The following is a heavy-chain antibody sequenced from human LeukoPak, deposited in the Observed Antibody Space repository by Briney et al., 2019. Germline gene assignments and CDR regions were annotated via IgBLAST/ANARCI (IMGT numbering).Heavy chain of an antibody. J-gene: IGHJ3*02. CDR2: ISSSGSTI. CDR3: ASGDKYGGNSVAFDI. Sequence: GGSLRLSCAASGFTFSDYYMSWIRQAPGKVLEWVSYISSSGSTIYYADPVKGRFTISRDNAKNSLYLQMNSLRTDDTAVYYCASGDKYGGNSVAFDIWGQGTMVTVSS. CDR1: GFTFSDYY. D-gene: IGHD4-23*01. V-gene: IGHV3-11*04.